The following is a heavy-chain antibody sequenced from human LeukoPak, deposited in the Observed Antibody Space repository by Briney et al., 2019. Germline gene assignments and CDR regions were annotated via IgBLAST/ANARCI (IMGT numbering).Heavy chain of an antibody. V-gene: IGHV4-34*01. CDR2: INHSGST. Sequence: SETLSLTCAVYGGSFSGYYWSWIRQPPGKGLEWIGEINHSGSTNYNPSLKSRVTISVDTSKNQFPLKLSSVTAADTAVYYCARTGRDGYNPVHDYWGQGTLVTVSS. CDR1: GGSFSGYY. J-gene: IGHJ4*02. CDR3: ARTGRDGYNPVHDY. D-gene: IGHD5-24*01.